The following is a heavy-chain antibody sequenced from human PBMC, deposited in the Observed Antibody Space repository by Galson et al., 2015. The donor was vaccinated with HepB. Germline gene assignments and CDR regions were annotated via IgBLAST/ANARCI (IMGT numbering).Heavy chain of an antibody. Sequence: LTLPCPGSGPYLNEHATHWVRQAPGNGLEWVSGISWNSNTINYADSVRGRFTISRDNAKNSLYLQMNSLRAEDTALYYCARDTYGDQVYFFDFWGQGTLVTVSS. J-gene: IGHJ4*02. CDR2: ISWNSNTI. D-gene: IGHD4-17*01. V-gene: IGHV3-9*01. CDR1: GPYLNEHA. CDR3: ARDTYGDQVYFFDF.